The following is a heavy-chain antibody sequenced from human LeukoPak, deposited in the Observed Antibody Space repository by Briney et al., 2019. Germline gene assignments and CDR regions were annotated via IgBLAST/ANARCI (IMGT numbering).Heavy chain of an antibody. D-gene: IGHD1-26*01. V-gene: IGHV4-38-2*01. J-gene: IGHJ5*02. CDR3: ARPFRGSYDWFDP. CDR2: IFHSGST. CDR1: GYSISSGYY. Sequence: KTSETLSLTCAVSGYSISSGYYWGWIRQTPRKGLEWIGCIFHSGSTYYSPSLKSRVTISVDTSKNQFSLKLSSVTAADTAVYYCARPFRGSYDWFDPWGQGILVTVSS.